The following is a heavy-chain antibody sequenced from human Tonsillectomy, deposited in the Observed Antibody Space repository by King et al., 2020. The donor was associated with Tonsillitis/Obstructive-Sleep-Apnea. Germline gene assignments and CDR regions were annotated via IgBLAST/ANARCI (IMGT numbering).Heavy chain of an antibody. V-gene: IGHV3-30*01. CDR3: ARDRPTTVTLFDY. CDR2: ISYDGSNK. D-gene: IGHD4-11*01. Sequence: VQLVESGGGVVQPGRSLRLSCAASGFTFSSYAMHWVRQAPGKGLEWVAVISYDGSNKYYAATVKGRFTISRDNSKNTLYLQMNSLRAEDTAVYYCARDRPTTVTLFDYWGQGTLVTVAS. J-gene: IGHJ4*02. CDR1: GFTFSSYA.